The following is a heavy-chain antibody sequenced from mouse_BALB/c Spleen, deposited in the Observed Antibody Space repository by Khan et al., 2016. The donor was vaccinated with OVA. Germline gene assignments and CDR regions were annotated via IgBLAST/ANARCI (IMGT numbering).Heavy chain of an antibody. D-gene: IGHD1-1*01. CDR2: INPSTGYT. CDR3: ARRGLRWDFDY. Sequence: QVQLQQSGAELAKPGASVTMSCKASGYTFINYWILWVKQRPGQGLEWIGYINPSTGYTEYTQNFKNKATLTADKYSRTAYMRLSSLTSEDSAVYYGARRGLRWDFDYWGQGTTLTVSS. CDR1: GYTFINYW. V-gene: IGHV1-7*01. J-gene: IGHJ2*01.